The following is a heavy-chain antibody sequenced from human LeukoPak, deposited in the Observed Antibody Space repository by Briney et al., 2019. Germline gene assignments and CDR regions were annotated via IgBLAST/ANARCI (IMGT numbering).Heavy chain of an antibody. CDR1: GFTFSSYS. D-gene: IGHD2-8*01. Sequence: PGGSLRLSCAASGFTFSSYSMNWVRQAPGKGLEWVSSISSSSSYIYYADSVKGRFTISRDNAKNSLYLQMNSLRAEDTAVYYCARRYCTNGVCYGGFDYWGQGTLVTVSS. V-gene: IGHV3-21*01. CDR3: ARRYCTNGVCYGGFDY. CDR2: ISSSSSYI. J-gene: IGHJ4*02.